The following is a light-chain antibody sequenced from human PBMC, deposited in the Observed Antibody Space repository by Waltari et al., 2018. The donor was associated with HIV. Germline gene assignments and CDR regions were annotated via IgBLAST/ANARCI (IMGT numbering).Light chain of an antibody. V-gene: IGLV2-11*01. Sequence: QSALTQPRSVSGSPGQPVTISCTGTSSDVGGYNYVSWYQQHPGKAPKPMIYDVNKRPSGVPDRFAGSKSGNTASLTISGLRAEDEADYYCCSYAGSSTFDVLFGGGTTLTVL. CDR2: DVN. CDR1: SSDVGGYNY. CDR3: CSYAGSSTFDVL. J-gene: IGLJ2*01.